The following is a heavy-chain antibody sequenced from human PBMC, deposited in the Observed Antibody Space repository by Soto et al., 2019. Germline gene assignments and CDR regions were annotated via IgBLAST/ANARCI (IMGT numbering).Heavy chain of an antibody. CDR1: GYTFTSYD. J-gene: IGHJ3*02. V-gene: IGHV1-8*01. CDR3: ATGRPYYYDSSGYYLDDAFDI. CDR2: MIPNSGNR. Sequence: ALVKVSCKASGYTFTSYDINWVRQATGQVLERMGWMIPNSGNRGYAQKVQGRVTMTRSTSIITAYMELSSLRSEATAVYYCATGRPYYYDSSGYYLDDAFDIWGQGTMGTVSS. D-gene: IGHD3-22*01.